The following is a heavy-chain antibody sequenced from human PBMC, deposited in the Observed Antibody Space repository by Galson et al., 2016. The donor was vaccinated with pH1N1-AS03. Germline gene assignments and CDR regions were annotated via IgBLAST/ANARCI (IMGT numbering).Heavy chain of an antibody. D-gene: IGHD2-2*01. Sequence: SVKVSCKASGYIFTGFYVHWVRQAPGQGLEWMGWINTDSGVTNYAQKFEAWVTMTRDTSVSTAYMELYGLKSDDTAGYYCARDPRGPCTSATCPTTYYFGMDVWGQGTTFIVSS. CDR2: INTDSGVT. J-gene: IGHJ6*02. CDR1: GYIFTGFY. CDR3: ARDPRGPCTSATCPTTYYFGMDV. V-gene: IGHV1-2*04.